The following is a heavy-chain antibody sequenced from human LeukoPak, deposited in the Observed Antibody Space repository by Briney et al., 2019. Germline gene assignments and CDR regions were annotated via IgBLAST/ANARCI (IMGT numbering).Heavy chain of an antibody. J-gene: IGHJ4*02. Sequence: ASVKVSCKASGYTFTGYYMHWVRQAPGQGLEWMGWINPNSGGTNYAQKFQGRVTMTRDTSISTAYMELSRLRSDDTAVYCCALGMDYYDSSGYSIDYWGQGTLVTVSS. D-gene: IGHD3-22*01. V-gene: IGHV1-2*02. CDR3: ALGMDYYDSSGYSIDY. CDR2: INPNSGGT. CDR1: GYTFTGYY.